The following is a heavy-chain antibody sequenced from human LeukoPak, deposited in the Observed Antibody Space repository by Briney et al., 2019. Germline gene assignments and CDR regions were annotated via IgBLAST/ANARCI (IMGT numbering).Heavy chain of an antibody. CDR3: ASSTAIGY. CDR2: ISSSARTI. Sequence: GGSLRLSCAASGFTFSSYSMSWVRQAPGKGLEWVSYISSSARTIYYADSVKGRFTISRDNAKNSLYLQMNSLRTEDTAVYYCASSTAIGYWGQGTLVTVSS. J-gene: IGHJ4*02. CDR1: GFTFSSYS. V-gene: IGHV3-48*04.